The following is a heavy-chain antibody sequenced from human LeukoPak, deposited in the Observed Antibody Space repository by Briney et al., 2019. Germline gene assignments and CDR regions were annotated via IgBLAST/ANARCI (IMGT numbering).Heavy chain of an antibody. CDR1: GFTFSSYA. V-gene: IGHV3-23*01. CDR3: AKNPLYYVLAYFDY. D-gene: IGHD3-3*01. CDR2: ISAGGGGT. J-gene: IGHJ4*02. Sequence: GGSLRLSCAASGFTFSSYAVTWVRQAPGKGLEWVSAISAGGGGTYYADPVKGRFTISRDNSKNTLYLQMNSLRAEDTAVYYCAKNPLYYVLAYFDYWGQGTLVTVSS.